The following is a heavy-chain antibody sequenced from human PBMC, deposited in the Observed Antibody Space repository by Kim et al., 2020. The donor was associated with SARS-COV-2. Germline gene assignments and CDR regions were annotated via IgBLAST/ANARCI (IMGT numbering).Heavy chain of an antibody. J-gene: IGHJ4*02. CDR3: AREAALIAGFDY. Sequence: YADTVKGRFTISRDNAKNALYLQMNSLRDEDTAVYYCAREAALIAGFDYWGQGTLVTVSS. D-gene: IGHD6-13*01. V-gene: IGHV3-48*02.